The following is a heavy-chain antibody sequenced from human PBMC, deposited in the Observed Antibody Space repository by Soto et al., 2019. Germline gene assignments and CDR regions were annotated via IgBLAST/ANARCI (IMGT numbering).Heavy chain of an antibody. CDR1: GYSFTSYR. Sequence: ESLKISCKGSGYSFTSYRIGWVRQMPGKGLEWMGIIYPGDSDTRYSPSFQGQVTISADKSIRTAYLQWSSLKASDTAMYYCARQINYYDSSGYLDYWGQGTLVTVSS. CDR3: ARQINYYDSSGYLDY. CDR2: IYPGDSDT. J-gene: IGHJ4*02. V-gene: IGHV5-51*01. D-gene: IGHD3-22*01.